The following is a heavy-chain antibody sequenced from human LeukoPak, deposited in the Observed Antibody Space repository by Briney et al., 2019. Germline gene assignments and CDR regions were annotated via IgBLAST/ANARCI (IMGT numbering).Heavy chain of an antibody. V-gene: IGHV1-2*02. CDR1: GYTFTGYY. D-gene: IGHD1-14*01. Sequence: GASVKVSCKASGYTFTGYYMHWVRQAPGQGLEWMGWINPNSGGTNYSQKFQGRVTMTRDTSISAAYMELSRLRSDDTAVYYCAREPGSGWFDHWGQGTLVTVSS. CDR3: AREPGSGWFDH. J-gene: IGHJ5*02. CDR2: INPNSGGT.